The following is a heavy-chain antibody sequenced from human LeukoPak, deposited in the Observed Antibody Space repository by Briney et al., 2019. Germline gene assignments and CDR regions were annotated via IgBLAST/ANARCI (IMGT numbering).Heavy chain of an antibody. CDR3: ARDPPRVAFDS. J-gene: IGHJ3*02. Sequence: ASVTVSFKASGYTFTSYGISWVRQAPGQGLEWMGWISAYNGNTNYPQKLQGRVTITTDTSTSTAYMELRSLRSDDTAVYYCARDPPRVAFDSWGQGTMGTVSS. V-gene: IGHV1-18*01. CDR1: GYTFTSYG. CDR2: ISAYNGNT.